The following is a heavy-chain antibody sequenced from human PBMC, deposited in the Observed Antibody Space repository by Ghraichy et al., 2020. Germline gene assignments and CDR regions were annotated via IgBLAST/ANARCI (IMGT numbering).Heavy chain of an antibody. V-gene: IGHV3-23*01. Sequence: GGSLRLSCAASEITFTYYAMSWVRQPPGRGLEWVASTPAGGSNTYYADSVKGRFDISRDNSKNTLFLQMSSLRAEDTAIYYCAKYDTSGYYWAPTGVVFDSWGQGTTATVS. D-gene: IGHD3-3*01. CDR1: EITFTYYA. CDR3: AKYDTSGYYWAPTGVVFDS. J-gene: IGHJ3*02. CDR2: TPAGGSNT.